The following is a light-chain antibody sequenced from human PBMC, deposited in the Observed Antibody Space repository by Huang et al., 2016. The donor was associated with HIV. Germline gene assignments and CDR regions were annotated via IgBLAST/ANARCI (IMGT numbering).Light chain of an antibody. CDR2: DAS. J-gene: IGKJ5*01. CDR1: QRVNSY. CDR3: QQRKYWPPIT. Sequence: ETVLTQSPATLSLSPGERATLSCRASQRVNSYLALYQQKPGQTPRPLIDDASNRATGIPARFSGSGSGTDFTLTISSLEPEDFAVYYCQQRKYWPPITFGQGTRLEIK. V-gene: IGKV3-11*01.